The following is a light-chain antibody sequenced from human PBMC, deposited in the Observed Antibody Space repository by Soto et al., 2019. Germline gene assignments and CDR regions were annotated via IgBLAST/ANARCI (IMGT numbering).Light chain of an antibody. CDR1: SSDVGGYNF. V-gene: IGLV2-14*03. CDR2: DVS. Sequence: QSALTQPASVSGSPGQSITISCTGTSSDVGGYNFVSWYQQHPGKVPKVMIYDVSKRPSGVSNRFSGYKSGNTASLTISGLQVEDEADYYCSSYRSGSTRVVFGGGTKLTVL. J-gene: IGLJ2*01. CDR3: SSYRSGSTRVV.